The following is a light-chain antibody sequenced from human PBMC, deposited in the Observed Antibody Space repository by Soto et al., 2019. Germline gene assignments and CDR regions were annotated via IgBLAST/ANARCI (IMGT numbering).Light chain of an antibody. Sequence: EVVLTQSPATLSLSPGERATLSCRASQSVGRYLAWFQQKPGQAPRLLIYGASTRATGIPARFSGSGSGTEFTLTISSLQSEDFAVYYCQQYNNWWTFGQGTKVDI. CDR1: QSVGRY. CDR3: QQYNNWWT. CDR2: GAS. J-gene: IGKJ1*01. V-gene: IGKV3-15*01.